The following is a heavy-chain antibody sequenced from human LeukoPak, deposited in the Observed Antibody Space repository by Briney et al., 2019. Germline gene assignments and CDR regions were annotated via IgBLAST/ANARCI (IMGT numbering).Heavy chain of an antibody. Sequence: ASVKVSCKASGYTFTSYYMHWVRQAPGQGLEWMGLINPTGGSTGYAQKFQGRVTMTRNTSISTAYMELSSLRSEGTAVYYCARTQRYSGSYPAPWGQGTLVTVSS. V-gene: IGHV1-46*01. CDR3: ARTQRYSGSYPAP. CDR2: INPTGGST. J-gene: IGHJ5*02. CDR1: GYTFTSYY. D-gene: IGHD1-26*01.